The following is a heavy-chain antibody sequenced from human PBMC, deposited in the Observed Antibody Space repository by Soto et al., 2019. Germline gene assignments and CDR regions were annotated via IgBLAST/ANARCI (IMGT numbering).Heavy chain of an antibody. J-gene: IGHJ4*02. V-gene: IGHV4-59*01. CDR2: ISSSGS. CDR1: GASISSYY. Sequence: SETLSLTCTVSGASISSYYWSWIRQPPGKGLEWIGYISSSGSNYNPSLKSRVTISLDTSKNEFSLKLTSVTAAHTSVYYCARNNHFDSWGQGTLVTVSS. CDR3: ARNNHFDS.